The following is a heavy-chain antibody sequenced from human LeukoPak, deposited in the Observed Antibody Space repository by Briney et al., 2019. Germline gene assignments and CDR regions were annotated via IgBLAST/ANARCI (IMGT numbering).Heavy chain of an antibody. CDR3: ARAPRYFDWLYWDWFPFDY. Sequence: HSGGSLRLSCAASGFTFSSYAMHWVRQAPGKGLEYVSAISSNGGSTYYANSVKGRFTISRDNAKNSLYLQMNSLRAEDTALYYCARAPRYFDWLYWDWFPFDYWGQGTLVTVSS. CDR2: ISSNGGST. D-gene: IGHD3-9*01. V-gene: IGHV3-64*01. J-gene: IGHJ4*02. CDR1: GFTFSSYA.